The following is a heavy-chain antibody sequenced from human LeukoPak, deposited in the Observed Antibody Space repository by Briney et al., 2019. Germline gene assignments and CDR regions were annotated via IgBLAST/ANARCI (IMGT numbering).Heavy chain of an antibody. CDR2: VSHDGRTK. CDR1: GFTFSSQG. J-gene: IGHJ6*02. V-gene: IGHV3-30*03. CDR3: ARDMYYYNSSAFYRYYYGMDV. Sequence: GGSLRLSCVASGFTFSSQGMHWVRQAPGRGLEWVAVVSHDGRTKHYSDAVRGRFTISRDNSKNTLYLQMNSLRAEDTAVYYCARDMYYYNSSAFYRYYYGMDVWGQGTTVTVSS. D-gene: IGHD3-22*01.